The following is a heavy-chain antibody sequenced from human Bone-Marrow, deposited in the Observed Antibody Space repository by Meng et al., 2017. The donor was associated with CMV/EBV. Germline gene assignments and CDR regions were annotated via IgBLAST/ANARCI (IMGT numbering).Heavy chain of an antibody. Sequence: GGSLRLSCAASGFTFSSYAMHWVRQAPGKGLEWVAVISYDGSNKYYADSVKGRFTISRDNSKNTLYLQMNSLRAEDPAVYYCARGLVVVAAIARDYWGQGTLVTVSS. V-gene: IGHV3-30-3*01. CDR3: ARGLVVVAAIARDY. CDR1: GFTFSSYA. CDR2: ISYDGSNK. D-gene: IGHD2-15*01. J-gene: IGHJ4*02.